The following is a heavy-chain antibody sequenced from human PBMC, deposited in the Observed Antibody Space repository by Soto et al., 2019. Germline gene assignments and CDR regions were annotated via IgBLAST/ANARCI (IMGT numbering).Heavy chain of an antibody. CDR3: ARSYSSSWHTFDY. CDR2: ISDDGSNN. CDR1: GFSISSYT. D-gene: IGHD6-13*01. V-gene: IGHV3-30-3*01. Sequence: GGSMRVSCAAAGFSISSYTRHWVRQTPDKGLEWVTLISDDGSNNYYADSVKGRFTISRDNSKNTVFLQMNSLRAKDSALYYCARSYSSSWHTFDYWGLGTLVTVSS. J-gene: IGHJ4*01.